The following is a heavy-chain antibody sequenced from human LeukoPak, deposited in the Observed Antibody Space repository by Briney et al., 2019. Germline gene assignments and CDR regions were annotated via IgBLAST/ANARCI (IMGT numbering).Heavy chain of an antibody. CDR1: GGSISGYY. Sequence: SETLSLTCAVYGGSISGYYWSWIRQPPGKGLEWIGSIYYSGSTYYNPSLKSRVTISLDKSRNHFSLKLTSVTAADSAVYYCARRSPYSTGWSSYFDYWGQGALVTVSS. V-gene: IGHV4-34*01. CDR2: IYYSGST. D-gene: IGHD6-19*01. J-gene: IGHJ4*02. CDR3: ARRSPYSTGWSSYFDY.